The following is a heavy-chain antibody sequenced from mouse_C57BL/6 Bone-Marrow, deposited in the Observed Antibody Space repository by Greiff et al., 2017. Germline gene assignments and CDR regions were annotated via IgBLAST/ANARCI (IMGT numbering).Heavy chain of an antibody. Sequence: QVQLQQSGPELVKPGASVKISCKASGYAFSSSWMNWVKQRPGKGLEWIGRIYPGDGDTNYNGKFKGKATLTADKSSSTAYMQLSSLTSEDSAVYFCARSVYYSNYLFDYWSQGTTLTVSS. J-gene: IGHJ2*01. CDR2: IYPGDGDT. D-gene: IGHD2-5*01. CDR1: GYAFSSSW. CDR3: ARSVYYSNYLFDY. V-gene: IGHV1-82*01.